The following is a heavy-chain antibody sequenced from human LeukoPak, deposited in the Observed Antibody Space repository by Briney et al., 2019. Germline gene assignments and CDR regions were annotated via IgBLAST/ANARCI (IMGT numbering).Heavy chain of an antibody. CDR2: IYYSGST. CDR1: GGSISSYY. J-gene: IGHJ5*02. V-gene: IGHV4-59*08. Sequence: SETLSLTCTVSGGSISSYYWSWIRQPPGKGLEWIGYIYYSGSTNYNPSLKSRVTISVDTSKNQFSLKLSSVTAADTAVYYCASARKTGTRSNWFDPWGQGTLVTVSS. CDR3: ASARKTGTRSNWFDP. D-gene: IGHD1-7*01.